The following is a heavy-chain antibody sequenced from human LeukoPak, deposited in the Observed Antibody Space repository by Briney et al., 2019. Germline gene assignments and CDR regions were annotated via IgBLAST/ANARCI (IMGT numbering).Heavy chain of an antibody. Sequence: GRSLRLSCAASGFTFSSYAMHWVRQAPGKGLEWVAVISYDGSNKYYADSVKGRFTISRDDSKNTLYLQMNSLRAEDTAVYYCARGSSGWYYWGQGTLVTVSS. J-gene: IGHJ4*02. D-gene: IGHD6-19*01. CDR2: ISYDGSNK. CDR1: GFTFSSYA. CDR3: ARGSSGWYY. V-gene: IGHV3-30*04.